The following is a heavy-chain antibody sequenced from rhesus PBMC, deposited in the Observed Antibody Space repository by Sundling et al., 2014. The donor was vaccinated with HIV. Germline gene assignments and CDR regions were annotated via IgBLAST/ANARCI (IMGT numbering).Heavy chain of an antibody. D-gene: IGHD4-17*01. Sequence: EVQLVESGGGLAKPGGSLRLSCAASGFSFSDYYMYWVRQAPGKGLEWVSAINTGGGSTYYADSVKGRFTISRDNSKNTLSLQMNSLRAEDTAVYYCAKEGAYGVGLDSWGQGVVVTVSS. V-gene: IGHV3S42*01. CDR3: AKEGAYGVGLDS. CDR2: INTGGGST. CDR1: GFSFSDYY. J-gene: IGHJ6*01.